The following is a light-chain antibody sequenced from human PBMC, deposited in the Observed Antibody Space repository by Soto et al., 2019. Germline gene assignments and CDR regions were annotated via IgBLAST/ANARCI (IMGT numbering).Light chain of an antibody. CDR3: SSYKSSSTRV. V-gene: IGLV2-23*02. Sequence: QSALTQPASVSGSPGQSITISCTGTSSDVGSYNLVSWYQHHPGKAPKLIIYEVSKRPSGVSNRFPGSKSGNTASLTISGLQADDVADYYCSSYKSSSTRVFGTGTKVTVL. CDR1: SSDVGSYNL. J-gene: IGLJ1*01. CDR2: EVS.